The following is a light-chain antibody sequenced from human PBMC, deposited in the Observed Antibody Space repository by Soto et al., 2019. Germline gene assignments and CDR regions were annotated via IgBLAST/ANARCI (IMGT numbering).Light chain of an antibody. V-gene: IGKV1-27*01. J-gene: IGKJ1*01. CDR2: AAS. CDR3: QKYNTVPRT. Sequence: DIQMTQSPSSLSASVGDRVTITCRASQGISHFLAWYQQKPGKVPKLLIYAASILQSGVPPRFSGSGSGTEFTLTISSLQPEDVATYYCQKYNTVPRTFGQGXXXXI. CDR1: QGISHF.